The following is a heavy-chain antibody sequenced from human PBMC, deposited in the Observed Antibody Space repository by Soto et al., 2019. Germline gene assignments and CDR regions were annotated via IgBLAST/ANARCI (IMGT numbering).Heavy chain of an antibody. CDR2: ISGYNGDT. J-gene: IGHJ4*02. D-gene: IGHD3-22*01. Sequence: ASVKVSWKASGYTFTSYGISWVRQAPGQGLAWMGWISGYNGDTNYAQKFQGRVTLTTDTSTSTAYLEVMTLRSDDTAVYYCAREGSYHDFDYWGLGTLVTVSS. CDR1: GYTFTSYG. V-gene: IGHV1-18*01. CDR3: AREGSYHDFDY.